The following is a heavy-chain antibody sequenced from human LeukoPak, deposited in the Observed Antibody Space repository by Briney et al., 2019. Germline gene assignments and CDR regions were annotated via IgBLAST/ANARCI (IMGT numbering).Heavy chain of an antibody. D-gene: IGHD6-13*01. CDR2: INPNSGGT. CDR1: GYTFTGYY. CDR3: ARDIAAAGTYYFDY. Sequence: GASVKVSCKASGYTFTGYYMHWVRQAPGHGLEWMGWINPNSGGTNYAQKFQGRVTMTRDTSISTAYMELSRLRSDDTAVYYCARDIAAAGTYYFDYWGQGTLVTASS. J-gene: IGHJ4*02. V-gene: IGHV1-2*02.